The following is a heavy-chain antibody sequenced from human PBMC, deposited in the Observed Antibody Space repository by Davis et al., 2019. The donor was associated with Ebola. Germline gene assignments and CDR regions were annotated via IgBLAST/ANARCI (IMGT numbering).Heavy chain of an antibody. CDR1: GFTFSSFG. CDR3: AKDVVVAATPYYFDY. J-gene: IGHJ4*02. D-gene: IGHD2-15*01. Sequence: GGSLRLSCAASGFTFSSFGMHWVRQAPGKGLEWVASISIDGSVEYYADSVKGRFTISRDNSKNTLYLQMNSLRAEDTAIYFCAKDVVVAATPYYFDYGGQGTLVTVSS. CDR2: ISIDGSVE. V-gene: IGHV3-30*18.